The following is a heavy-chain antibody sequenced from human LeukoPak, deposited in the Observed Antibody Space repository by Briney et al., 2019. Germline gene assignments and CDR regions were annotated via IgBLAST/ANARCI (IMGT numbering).Heavy chain of an antibody. CDR3: ARDRAAKWFGEPGY. CDR1: GFTFSSYS. D-gene: IGHD3-10*01. Sequence: GGSLRLSCAASGFTFSSYSMNWVRQAPGKGLEWVAVISYDGSNKYYADSVKGRFTISRDNSKNTLYLQMNSLRAEDTAVYYCARDRAAKWFGEPGYWGQGTLVTVSS. V-gene: IGHV3-30*03. J-gene: IGHJ4*02. CDR2: ISYDGSNK.